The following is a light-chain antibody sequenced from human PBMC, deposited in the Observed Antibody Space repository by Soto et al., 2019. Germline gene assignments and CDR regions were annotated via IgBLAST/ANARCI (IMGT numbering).Light chain of an antibody. CDR2: WAS. Sequence: DIVMTQSPDSLAVSLGERATINCKSSQSVLYSSNNTNYLAWYQQKPGQPPKLLIYWASTRESGVPDRFSGSGSGTDFTLTISSLQDEVVAVYYSQQYYSTPWTFGQGTKVEIK. V-gene: IGKV4-1*01. CDR3: QQYYSTPWT. J-gene: IGKJ1*01. CDR1: QSVLYSSNNTNY.